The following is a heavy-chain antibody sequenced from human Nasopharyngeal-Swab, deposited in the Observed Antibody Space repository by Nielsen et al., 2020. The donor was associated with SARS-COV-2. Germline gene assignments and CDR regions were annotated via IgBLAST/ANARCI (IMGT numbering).Heavy chain of an antibody. Sequence: GGSLRLSCAASGFTFTSYWMHWVPQAPGKGLVWVSRINSDGSSTRDADSVKGRFTISRDNAKNTLYLQMNSLRAEGTAVYYFARPGSSGSYDAFDIWGQGTMVTVSS. J-gene: IGHJ3*02. D-gene: IGHD6-19*01. V-gene: IGHV3-74*01. CDR2: INSDGSST. CDR3: ARPGSSGSYDAFDI. CDR1: GFTFTSYW.